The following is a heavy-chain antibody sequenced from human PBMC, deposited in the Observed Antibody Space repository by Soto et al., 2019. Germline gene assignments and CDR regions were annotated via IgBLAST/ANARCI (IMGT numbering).Heavy chain of an antibody. CDR1: GYTFNRHG. J-gene: IGHJ4*02. CDR2: ISGYNGDI. V-gene: IGHV1-18*04. D-gene: IGHD1-26*01. Sequence: QVHLVQSGGEVKKPGASVKVSCKASGYTFNRHGITWVRQAPGQGLEWMGWISGYNGDINYEQKFQGRVTLSSDTLTSTVYLELKGLRFDDTPVYYCARVRIVGAREIDFWGQGTLVTVSS. CDR3: ARVRIVGAREIDF.